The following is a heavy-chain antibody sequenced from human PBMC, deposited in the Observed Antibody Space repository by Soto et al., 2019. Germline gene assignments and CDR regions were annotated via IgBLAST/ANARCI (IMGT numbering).Heavy chain of an antibody. CDR3: AKELELPVYFDY. J-gene: IGHJ4*02. CDR2: ISGSGGST. D-gene: IGHD1-7*01. Sequence: EVHLLESGGGLVQPGGSLRLSCAASGFTFSSDAMSWVRQAPGKGLEWVSAISGSGGSTYYADSVKGRFTSSRDNSKNTLYLQMNSLRAEDTAVYYCAKELELPVYFDYWGQGTLVTVSS. V-gene: IGHV3-23*01. CDR1: GFTFSSDA.